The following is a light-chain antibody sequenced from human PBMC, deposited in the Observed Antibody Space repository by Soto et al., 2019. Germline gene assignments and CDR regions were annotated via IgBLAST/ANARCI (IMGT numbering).Light chain of an antibody. J-gene: IGKJ4*01. V-gene: IGKV1-39*01. Sequence: DIQMTHSPSSLSASVGDRVTITCRARQTINTYLNWYQQTPGTAPKLLIYDASSLQSGVPSRFRGSGSGTDFTLTITSLQPEDFATYYCQQSYTTPLTFGGGTKV. CDR1: QTINTY. CDR2: DAS. CDR3: QQSYTTPLT.